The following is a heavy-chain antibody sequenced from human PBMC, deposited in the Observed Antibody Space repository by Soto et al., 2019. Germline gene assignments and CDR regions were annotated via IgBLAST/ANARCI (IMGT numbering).Heavy chain of an antibody. Sequence: QVQLVQSGAEVKKPGASVKVSCKASGYTFTSYGISWVRQAPGQGLEWMGWISAYNGNTNYAQKLQGRSTMTKDTSTSTASMELRSLRSDDPAVYYCARALGIHRNPGAFDIWGQGTMVTVSS. J-gene: IGHJ3*02. CDR2: ISAYNGNT. CDR1: GYTFTSYG. D-gene: IGHD3-16*01. CDR3: ARALGIHRNPGAFDI. V-gene: IGHV1-18*01.